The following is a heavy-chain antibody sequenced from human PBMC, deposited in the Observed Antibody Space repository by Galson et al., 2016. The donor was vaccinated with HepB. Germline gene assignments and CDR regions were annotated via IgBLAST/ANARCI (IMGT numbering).Heavy chain of an antibody. V-gene: IGHV3-7*01. CDR2: INEDGSEK. CDR1: GFSFSNYW. J-gene: IGHJ6*02. Sequence: SLRLSCADSGFSFSNYWMTWVRQAPGKGLEWVGHINEDGSEKYYVDSVKGRFTISSDHTKHSLYLQMNSLRAEDTAVYRCARVGRHPYYYALVVWGQGTTVAVSS. D-gene: IGHD3-10*01. CDR3: ARVGRHPYYYALVV.